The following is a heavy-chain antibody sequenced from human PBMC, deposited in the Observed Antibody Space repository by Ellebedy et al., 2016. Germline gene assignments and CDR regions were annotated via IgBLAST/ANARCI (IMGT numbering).Heavy chain of an antibody. CDR2: IYSGGST. V-gene: IGHV3-66*01. D-gene: IGHD3-22*01. CDR1: GFTVSSNY. CDR3: ARVGHGGNTDSSGYESAFDI. J-gene: IGHJ3*02. Sequence: GESLKISXAASGFTVSSNYMSWVRQAPGKGLEWVSVIYSGGSTYYADSVKGRFTISRDNSKNTLYLQMNSLRAEDTAVYYCARVGHGGNTDSSGYESAFDIWGQGTMVTVSS.